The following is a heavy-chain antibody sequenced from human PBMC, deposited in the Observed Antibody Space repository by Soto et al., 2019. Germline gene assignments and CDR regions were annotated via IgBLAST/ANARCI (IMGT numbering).Heavy chain of an antibody. D-gene: IGHD3-10*01. CDR3: AALWFGELAFNY. J-gene: IGHJ4*01. V-gene: IGHV4-38-2*02. Sequence: KPSETLSLTCSGSGYSISSGYYWGWVRQAPGKGLEWLGSVYHNGIMFHNPSFQSRVTISVDTSKNQFSLNLRSVTAADTAVYYCAALWFGELAFNYWGHGILVTVSS. CDR1: GYSISSGYY. CDR2: VYHNGIM.